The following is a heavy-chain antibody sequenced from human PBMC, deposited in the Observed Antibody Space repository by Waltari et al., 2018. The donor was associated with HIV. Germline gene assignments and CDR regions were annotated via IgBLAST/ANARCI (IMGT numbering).Heavy chain of an antibody. CDR1: GASITINEW. CDR3: ARKDYYESTGYWRD. J-gene: IGHJ3*01. Sequence: QVQLQESGPGLVKPSGTLSLTCAVSGASITINEWWSWVRQPPGKGLEWIGEVHQSGSTNYNPSLKSRVIILIDKSKKQFSLKVTSVTAADTAVYYCARKDYYESTGYWRDWGQGTMVTVSS. D-gene: IGHD3-22*01. CDR2: VHQSGST. V-gene: IGHV4-4*02.